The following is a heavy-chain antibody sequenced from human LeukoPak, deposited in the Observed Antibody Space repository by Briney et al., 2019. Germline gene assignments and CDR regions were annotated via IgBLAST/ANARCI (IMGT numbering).Heavy chain of an antibody. CDR1: GFTFSSYS. Sequence: GGSLRLSCAAYGFTFSSYSMNWVRQAPGKGLEWVSYISSSSSTIYYADSVKGRFTISRDNAKNSLYLQINSLRAEDTAVYYCARDPSSWYYYYMDVWGKGTTVTVSS. J-gene: IGHJ6*03. CDR2: ISSSSSTI. D-gene: IGHD6-13*01. CDR3: ARDPSSWYYYYMDV. V-gene: IGHV3-48*01.